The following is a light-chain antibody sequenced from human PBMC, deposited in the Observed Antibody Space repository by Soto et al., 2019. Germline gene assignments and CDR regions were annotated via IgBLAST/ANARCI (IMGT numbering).Light chain of an antibody. CDR3: QQYGSSLPWT. CDR2: AAS. CDR1: QSISTSY. V-gene: IGKV3-20*01. J-gene: IGKJ1*01. Sequence: IVLTQSPGTLSLSPGEKAILSCRASQSISTSYLAWYQQKPGQAPRLLIYAASTRATGIPDRFSGSGSGTDFTLTISRLDPEDLAVYYCQQYGSSLPWTFGQGTKVDIK.